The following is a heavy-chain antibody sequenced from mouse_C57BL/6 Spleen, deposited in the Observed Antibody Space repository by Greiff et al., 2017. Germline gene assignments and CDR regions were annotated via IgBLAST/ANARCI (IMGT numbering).Heavy chain of an antibody. Sequence: EVQLQQSGGGLVKPGGSLKLSCAASGFTFSDYGMHWVRQAPEKGLEWVAYISSGSSTIYYADTVKGRFTISRDNAKNTLFLQMTSLRSEDTAMYYCARYYGSRGYFDVWGTGTTVTVSS. V-gene: IGHV5-17*01. D-gene: IGHD1-1*01. J-gene: IGHJ1*03. CDR2: ISSGSSTI. CDR1: GFTFSDYG. CDR3: ARYYGSRGYFDV.